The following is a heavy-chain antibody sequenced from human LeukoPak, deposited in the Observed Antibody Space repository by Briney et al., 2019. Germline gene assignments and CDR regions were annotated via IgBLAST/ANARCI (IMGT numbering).Heavy chain of an antibody. Sequence: GESLKIPCKGSGYSFANYWIGWVRQMPGKGLEYMGIIYPGDSDTRYSPSFQGQVTMPADRSISTAYLQWNSLRASDTGMYYCARQRSGSYHDCWGQGTLVTVSS. CDR2: IYPGDSDT. V-gene: IGHV5-51*01. CDR1: GYSFANYW. J-gene: IGHJ4*02. CDR3: ARQRSGSYHDC. D-gene: IGHD1-26*01.